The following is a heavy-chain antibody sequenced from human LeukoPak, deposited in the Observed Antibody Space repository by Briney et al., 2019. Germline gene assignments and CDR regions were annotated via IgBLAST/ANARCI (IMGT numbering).Heavy chain of an antibody. Sequence: SETVSLTCTVSGGSISSSNYYWGWIRQPPGTGLEWIGSIYYTGSTYYNPSLKSRVTISVDTSKNQFSLKLSSVTAADTAVYYCARSSVSGTYSGGYWGQGILVTVSS. V-gene: IGHV4-39*01. J-gene: IGHJ4*02. CDR1: GGSISSSNYY. CDR3: ARSSVSGTYSGGY. D-gene: IGHD3-10*01. CDR2: IYYTGST.